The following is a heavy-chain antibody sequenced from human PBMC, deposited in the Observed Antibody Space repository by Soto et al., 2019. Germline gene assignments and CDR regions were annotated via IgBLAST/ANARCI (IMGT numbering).Heavy chain of an antibody. CDR2: IYYSGST. CDR3: ARDRTYSSSALTTPYYYYMDV. J-gene: IGHJ6*03. Sequence: SETLSLTCTVSGGSISSYYWSWIRQPPGKGLEWIGYIYYSGSTNYNPSLKSRVTISVDTSKNQFSLKLSSVTAADTAVYYCARDRTYSSSALTTPYYYYMDVWGKGTTVTVSS. V-gene: IGHV4-59*01. CDR1: GGSISSYY. D-gene: IGHD6-6*01.